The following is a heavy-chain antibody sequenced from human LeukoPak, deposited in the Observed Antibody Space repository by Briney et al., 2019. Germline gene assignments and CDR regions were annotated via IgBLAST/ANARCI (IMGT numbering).Heavy chain of an antibody. CDR2: IRSTANGYAT. D-gene: IGHD3-10*01. CDR1: GFTFSGSA. CDR3: TGNYYGSGSYADFDY. V-gene: IGHV3-73*01. J-gene: IGHJ4*02. Sequence: GGSLRLSCAASGFTFSGSALHWVRQASGKGLEWVGRIRSTANGYATAYAASVKGRFTISSDDSKNMAYLQMDTLETEDKAGYYCTGNYYGSGSYADFDYWGQGTLVTVSS.